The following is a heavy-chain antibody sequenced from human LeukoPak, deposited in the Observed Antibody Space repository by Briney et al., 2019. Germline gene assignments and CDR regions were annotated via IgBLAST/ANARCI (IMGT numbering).Heavy chain of an antibody. V-gene: IGHV3-73*01. CDR1: GFTFSNAW. D-gene: IGHD1-26*01. Sequence: GGSLRLSCAASGFTFSNAWMNWVRQASGKGLEWVGRIRSKANSYATAYAASVKGRFTISRDDSKNTAYLQMNSLKTEDTAVYYCTRSGGSYYFDYWGQGTLVTVSS. CDR3: TRSGGSYYFDY. J-gene: IGHJ4*02. CDR2: IRSKANSYAT.